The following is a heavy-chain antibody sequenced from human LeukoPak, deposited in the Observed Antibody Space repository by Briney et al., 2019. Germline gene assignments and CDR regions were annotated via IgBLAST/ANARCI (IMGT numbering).Heavy chain of an antibody. V-gene: IGHV4-59*08. D-gene: IGHD3-22*01. CDR3: ARHAYHYDSSFDY. Sequence: PSETLSLTCTVSGGSISSYYWSWIRQPPGKGLEWIGYIYYSGSTNYNPALKSRVTISVDTSKNQFSLKLSSVTAADTAVYYCARHAYHYDSSFDYWGQGALVTVSS. CDR2: IYYSGST. CDR1: GGSISSYY. J-gene: IGHJ4*02.